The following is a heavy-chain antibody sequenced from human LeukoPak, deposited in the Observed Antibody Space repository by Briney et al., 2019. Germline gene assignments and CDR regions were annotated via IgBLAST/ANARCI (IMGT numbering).Heavy chain of an antibody. Sequence: PSETLSLTCTVSGGSISSSSYYWGWIRQPPGKGLGWIVSIYYSGSTYYNPSLKSRVTISVDTSKNQFSLKLSSVTAADTAVYYCARQPLYGDYEALRFDPWGQGTLVTVSS. CDR3: ARQPLYGDYEALRFDP. D-gene: IGHD4-17*01. CDR2: IYYSGST. CDR1: GGSISSSSYY. V-gene: IGHV4-39*01. J-gene: IGHJ5*02.